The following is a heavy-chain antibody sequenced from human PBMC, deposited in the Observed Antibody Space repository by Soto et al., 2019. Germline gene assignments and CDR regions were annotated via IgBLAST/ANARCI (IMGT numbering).Heavy chain of an antibody. Sequence: GGSLRLSCVASGSTFSSYAMTWVRQAPGKGLEWVSSIGGSGGSGGITYYADSVKGRFTISRDNAKNTQYLQMNSLRVEDTAVYYCVKDWSGDKCPCMDVWGQGTAVTVSS. CDR1: GSTFSSYA. CDR3: VKDWSGDKCPCMDV. D-gene: IGHD3-3*01. J-gene: IGHJ6*02. CDR2: IGGSGGSGGIT. V-gene: IGHV3-23*01.